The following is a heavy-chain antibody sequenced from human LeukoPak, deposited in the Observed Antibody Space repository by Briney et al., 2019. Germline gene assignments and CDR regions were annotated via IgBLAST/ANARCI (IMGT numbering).Heavy chain of an antibody. V-gene: IGHV3-9*01. CDR1: GFTFDDYA. Sequence: GGSLRLSCAASGFTFDDYAMHWARQAPGKGLEWDSGISWNSGSIGYADSVKGRFTISRDNAKNSLYLQMNSLRAEDTALYYCAKDKGLALDSSSSYFDYWGQGTLVTVSS. CDR3: AKDKGLALDSSSSYFDY. CDR2: ISWNSGSI. D-gene: IGHD6-6*01. J-gene: IGHJ4*02.